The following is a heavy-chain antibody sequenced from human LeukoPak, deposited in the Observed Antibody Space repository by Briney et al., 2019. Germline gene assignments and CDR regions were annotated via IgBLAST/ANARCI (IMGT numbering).Heavy chain of an antibody. Sequence: GGSLRLSCAAAGFTFYSYWVHWVRQAPGKGLEWVACINGDGSTSNYALSVKGRFTISRDNSKNPLYLQMNSLRAEDTAIYYCARDEPTVTTGPPVGSWGQGTLVTVSP. CDR3: ARDEPTVTTGPPVGS. CDR1: GFTFYSYW. J-gene: IGHJ4*02. D-gene: IGHD4-17*01. CDR2: INGDGSTS. V-gene: IGHV3-74*01.